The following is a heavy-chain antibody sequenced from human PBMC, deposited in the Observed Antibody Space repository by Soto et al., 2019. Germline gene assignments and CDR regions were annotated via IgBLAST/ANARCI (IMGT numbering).Heavy chain of an antibody. CDR1: GYTFTSYA. CDR3: ARAGIVVVPAAYYYYGMDV. D-gene: IGHD2-2*01. V-gene: IGHV1-3*01. J-gene: IGHJ6*02. Sequence: GASVKVAWKASGYTFTSYAMHWVRQAPGQRLEWMGWINAGNGNTKYSQKFQGRVTITRDTSASTAYMELSSLRSEDTAVYYCARAGIVVVPAAYYYYGMDVWGQGTTVTVSS. CDR2: INAGNGNT.